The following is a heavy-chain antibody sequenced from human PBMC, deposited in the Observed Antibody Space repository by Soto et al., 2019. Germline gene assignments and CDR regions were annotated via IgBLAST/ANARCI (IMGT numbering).Heavy chain of an antibody. J-gene: IGHJ6*02. CDR2: IIPILGTA. V-gene: IGHV1-69*01. CDR1: GGTFSSYA. CDR3: ARGSYYYDTSGYFDSDYYYGMDV. Sequence: QVQLVQSGAEVKKPGSSVKVSCKASGGTFSSYAISWVRQASGQGLEWMGGIIPILGTANYAQKFQGRVTLTADESTSTAYMELSSLRSEDTAVYYCARGSYYYDTSGYFDSDYYYGMDVWGQGTTVTVSS. D-gene: IGHD3-22*01.